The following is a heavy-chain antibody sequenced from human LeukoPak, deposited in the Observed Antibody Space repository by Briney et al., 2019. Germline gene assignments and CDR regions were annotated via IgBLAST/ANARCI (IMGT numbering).Heavy chain of an antibody. V-gene: IGHV1-46*01. D-gene: IGHD3-3*01. CDR3: ARDQEARYYDFWSGYYYGMDV. Sequence: GASVKVSCKASGGTFSSYAISWVRQAPGQGLEWMGIINPSGGSTSYAQKFQGRVTMTRDTSTSTVYMELSSLRSEDTAVYYCARDQEARYYDFWSGYYYGMDVWGQGTTVTVSS. CDR2: INPSGGST. CDR1: GGTFSSYA. J-gene: IGHJ6*02.